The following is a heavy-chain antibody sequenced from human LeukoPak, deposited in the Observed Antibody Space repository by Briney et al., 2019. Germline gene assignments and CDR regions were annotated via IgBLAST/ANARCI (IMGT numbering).Heavy chain of an antibody. Sequence: SETLSLTCAVYGGSFSGYYWSWIRQPPGKGLEWIGEINHSGSTNYNPSLKSRVTISVDTSKNQFSLKLSSVTAADTAVYYCARDRSVVYSSSSVPDYWGQGTLVTVSS. J-gene: IGHJ4*02. V-gene: IGHV4-34*01. CDR1: GGSFSGYY. D-gene: IGHD6-6*01. CDR2: INHSGST. CDR3: ARDRSVVYSSSSVPDY.